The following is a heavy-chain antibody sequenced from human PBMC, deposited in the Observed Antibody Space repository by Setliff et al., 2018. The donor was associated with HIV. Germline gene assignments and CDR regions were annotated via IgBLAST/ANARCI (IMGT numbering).Heavy chain of an antibody. D-gene: IGHD3-16*01. J-gene: IGHJ6*03. V-gene: IGHV4-34*01. CDR2: ITDSGVT. CDR3: ARVKAYFRYHFYFYMDT. Sequence: SETLSLTCAVYGGSFHSYYWTWIRQSPGKGLEWIGEITDSGVTNYHPSLKSRVTISLDSSKNQFSLRLTSVTAADAAIYYCARVKAYFRYHFYFYMDTWGKGTTVTVSS. CDR1: GGSFHSYY.